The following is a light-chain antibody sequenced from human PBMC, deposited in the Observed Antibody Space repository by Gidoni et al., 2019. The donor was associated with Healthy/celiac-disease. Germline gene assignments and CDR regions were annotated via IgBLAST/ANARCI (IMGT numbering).Light chain of an antibody. CDR2: DVS. J-gene: IGLJ2*01. Sequence: QSALTQPASVSGSPGQSITISCTGTISDVGGYNYVSWYQQHPGKATKLMIYDVSNRPSGVSNRFSGPKSGNTASLTISGLQAEDEADYYCSSYTSSSTVVFGGGTKLTVL. CDR3: SSYTSSSTVV. V-gene: IGLV2-14*01. CDR1: ISDVGGYNY.